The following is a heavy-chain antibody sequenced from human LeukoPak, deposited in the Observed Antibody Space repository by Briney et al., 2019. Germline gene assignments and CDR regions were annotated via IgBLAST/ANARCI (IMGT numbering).Heavy chain of an antibody. Sequence: GGSLRLFCAASGFTFDDYAMHWVRQAPGKGLEWVSLISWDGGSTYYADSVKGRFTISRDNSKNSLYLQMNSLRAEDTALYYCAKSGRFDYYYYMDVWGKGTTVTVSS. D-gene: IGHD3-10*01. V-gene: IGHV3-43D*04. CDR1: GFTFDDYA. J-gene: IGHJ6*03. CDR3: AKSGRFDYYYYMDV. CDR2: ISWDGGST.